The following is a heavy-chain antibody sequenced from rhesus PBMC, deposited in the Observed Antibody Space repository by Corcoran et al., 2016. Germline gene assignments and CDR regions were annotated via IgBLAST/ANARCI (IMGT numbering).Heavy chain of an antibody. V-gene: IGHV4-173*01. Sequence: QLQLQESGPGLVKPSETLSLTCAVSGGSISSNYWSWIRQPPGKGLEWIGRILGSGGSTDSNPSLKSRVTISTDTSKNQFSLKLSSVTAADTAVYYCARDETVAAYSGSYFDAFDFWGQGLRVTVSS. J-gene: IGHJ3*01. CDR1: GGSISSNY. CDR3: ARDETVAAYSGSYFDAFDF. CDR2: ILGSGGST. D-gene: IGHD1-44*02.